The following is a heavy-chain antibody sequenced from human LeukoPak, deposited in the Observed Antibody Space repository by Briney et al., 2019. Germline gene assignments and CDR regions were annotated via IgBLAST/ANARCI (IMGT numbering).Heavy chain of an antibody. D-gene: IGHD3-10*01. J-gene: IGHJ4*02. Sequence: QPGRSLRLSCAASGFTFSAFGMHWVRQAPGKGLEWVAVISYDGSNKYYADSVKGRFTISRDNSKNTLYLQMNSLRAEDTAVYYCAREQAARNNYYGSGKLSRGSRCYFDYWGQGTLVTVSS. CDR3: AREQAARNNYYGSGKLSRGSRCYFDY. CDR2: ISYDGSNK. CDR1: GFTFSAFG. V-gene: IGHV3-30*03.